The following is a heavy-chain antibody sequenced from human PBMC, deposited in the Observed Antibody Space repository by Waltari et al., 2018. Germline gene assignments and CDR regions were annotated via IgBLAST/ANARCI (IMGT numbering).Heavy chain of an antibody. J-gene: IGHJ4*02. V-gene: IGHV1-69*12. Sequence: QVQLVQSGAEVKKPGSSVKVSCKASGGTFSSYAISWVRQAPGQGLGWMGGSIPILGTANDAQKFQGRVTITADESTSTAYMELSSLRSEDTAVYYCARDGGYDSSGYNWSYFDYWGQGTLVTVSS. CDR1: GGTFSSYA. CDR2: SIPILGTA. D-gene: IGHD3-22*01. CDR3: ARDGGYDSSGYNWSYFDY.